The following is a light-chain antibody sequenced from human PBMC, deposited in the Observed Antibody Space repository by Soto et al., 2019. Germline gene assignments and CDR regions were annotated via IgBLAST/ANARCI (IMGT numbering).Light chain of an antibody. V-gene: IGKV1-5*01. CDR2: AAS. Sequence: PSTLSGSVGDRVTITCRASQTISSWLAWYQQKPGKAPKLLISAASSLHSGVPSRFSGSGSGTEFTLTISSLQPEDFAVYYCQQYENYWTFGQGTKVDIK. J-gene: IGKJ1*01. CDR3: QQYENYWT. CDR1: QTISSW.